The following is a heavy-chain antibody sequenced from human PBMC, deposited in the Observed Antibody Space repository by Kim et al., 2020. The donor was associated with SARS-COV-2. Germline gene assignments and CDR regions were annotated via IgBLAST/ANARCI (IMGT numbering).Heavy chain of an antibody. CDR3: TRDRGRYFDWLLSVFNTADY. CDR2: IRSKAYGGTT. Sequence: GGSLRLSCTASGFTFGDYAMSWFRQAPGKGLEWVGFIRSKAYGGTTEYAASVKGRFTISRDDSKSIAYLQMNSLKTEDTAVYYCTRDRGRYFDWLLSVFNTADYWGQGTLVTVSS. V-gene: IGHV3-49*03. J-gene: IGHJ4*02. D-gene: IGHD3-9*01. CDR1: GFTFGDYA.